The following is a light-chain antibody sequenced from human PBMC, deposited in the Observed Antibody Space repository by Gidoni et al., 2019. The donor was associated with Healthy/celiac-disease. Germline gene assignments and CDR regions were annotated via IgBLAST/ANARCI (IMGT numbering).Light chain of an antibody. Sequence: QSVLTQPPSVSGAPGQMVTISCTGSSSNIVAGYDVHWYQQLPGTAPKLLIYANSTRPSGVPGRFSGSKSGTSASLAITGLQAEDEADYYCQSYDSSLSGSVVFGGGTKLTVL. CDR1: SSNIVAGYD. J-gene: IGLJ2*01. CDR3: QSYDSSLSGSVV. CDR2: ANS. V-gene: IGLV1-40*01.